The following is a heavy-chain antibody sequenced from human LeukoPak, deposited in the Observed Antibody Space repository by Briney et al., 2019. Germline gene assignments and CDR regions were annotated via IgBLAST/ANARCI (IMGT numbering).Heavy chain of an antibody. Sequence: SETLSLTCTVSGGSISSSSYYWGWIRQPPGKGLEWIGTIYYSGNTYYNPSLKSRVSISVDTSKNQFSLKLSSVTAADTAVYYCARQAVAGNGFDYWGQGTLVTISS. CDR1: GGSISSSSYY. V-gene: IGHV4-39*01. CDR2: IYYSGNT. J-gene: IGHJ4*02. CDR3: ARQAVAGNGFDY. D-gene: IGHD6-19*01.